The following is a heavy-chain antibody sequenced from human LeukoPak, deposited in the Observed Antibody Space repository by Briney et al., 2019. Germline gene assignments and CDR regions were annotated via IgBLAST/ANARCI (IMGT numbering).Heavy chain of an antibody. CDR2: ISYDGSNK. V-gene: IGHV3-30*18. D-gene: IGHD5-24*01. J-gene: IGHJ4*02. Sequence: GGSLRLSCAASGFTFSSYGMHWVRQAPGKRLEWVAVISYDGSNKYYADSVKGRFTISRDNSKNTLYLQMNSLRAEDTAVYYCAKMAPNDYWGQGTLVTVSS. CDR1: GFTFSSYG. CDR3: AKMAPNDY.